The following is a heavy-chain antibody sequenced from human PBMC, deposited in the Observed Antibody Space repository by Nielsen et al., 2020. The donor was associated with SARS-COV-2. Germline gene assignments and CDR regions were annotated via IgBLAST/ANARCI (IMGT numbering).Heavy chain of an antibody. V-gene: IGHV4-4*02. Sequence: SETLSLTCAVSGGSISSSNWWSWVRQPPGTGLEWIGEIYHSGSTNYNPSLKSRVTISVDKSKNQFSLKLSSVTAADTAVYYCARDRYCSSTSCYGYYYYYMDVWGKGTTVTVSS. CDR2: IYHSGST. CDR1: GGSISSSNW. CDR3: ARDRYCSSTSCYGYYYYYMDV. D-gene: IGHD2-2*01. J-gene: IGHJ6*03.